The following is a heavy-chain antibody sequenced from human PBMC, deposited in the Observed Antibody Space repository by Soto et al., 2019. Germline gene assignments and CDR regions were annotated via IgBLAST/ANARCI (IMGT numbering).Heavy chain of an antibody. CDR1: EFTFSSYS. D-gene: IGHD5-12*01. Sequence: EVQLVESGGGLVKPGGSLRLSCAASEFTFSSYSMNWVRQAPGKGLEWVSSISSSSSYRYYADSVKGRFTISRDNAKNSLYLQMNRLRAEDTAVYYCARVAVSGYTEWGQGTLVTVSS. V-gene: IGHV3-21*01. CDR2: ISSSSSYR. CDR3: ARVAVSGYTE. J-gene: IGHJ4*02.